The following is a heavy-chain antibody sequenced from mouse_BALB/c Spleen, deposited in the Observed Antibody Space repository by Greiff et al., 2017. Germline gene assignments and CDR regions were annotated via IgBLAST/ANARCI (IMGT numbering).Heavy chain of an antibody. CDR3: ARWLLPLYAMDY. D-gene: IGHD2-3*01. J-gene: IGHJ4*01. CDR1: GYTFTSYY. CDR2: IYPGNVNT. V-gene: IGHV1S56*01. Sequence: VQLQQSGPELVKPGASVRISCKASGYTFTSYYIHWVKQRPGQGLEWIGWIYPGNVNTKYNEKFKGKATLTADKSSSTAYMQLSSLTSEDSAVYFCARWLLPLYAMDYWGQGTSVTVSS.